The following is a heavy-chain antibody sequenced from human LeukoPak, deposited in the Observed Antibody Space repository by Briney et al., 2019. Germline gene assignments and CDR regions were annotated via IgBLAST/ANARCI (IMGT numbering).Heavy chain of an antibody. CDR1: GFTFSSYG. D-gene: IGHD3-16*02. CDR3: AKDGGRYRFDF. Sequence: GGSLRLSCAASGFTFSSYGMHWVRQAPGKGLEWVAVISYDGSNKYYADSVKGRFTISRDNSKNTLYLQMNSLRPDDTALYYCAKDGGRYRFDFWGQGTMVTVSS. J-gene: IGHJ4*02. V-gene: IGHV3-30*18. CDR2: ISYDGSNK.